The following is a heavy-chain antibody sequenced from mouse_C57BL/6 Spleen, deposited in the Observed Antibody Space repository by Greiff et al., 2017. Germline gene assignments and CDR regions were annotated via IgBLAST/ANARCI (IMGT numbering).Heavy chain of an antibody. V-gene: IGHV3-6*01. Sequence: EVQRVESGPGLVKPSQSLSLTCSVTGYSITSGYYWNWIRQFPGNKLEWMGYISYDGSNNYNPSLKNRISITRDTSKNQFFLKLNSVTTEDTATYYCARDYYGSSLLFAYWGQGTMVTVSA. CDR2: ISYDGSN. J-gene: IGHJ3*01. CDR1: GYSITSGYY. CDR3: ARDYYGSSLLFAY. D-gene: IGHD1-1*01.